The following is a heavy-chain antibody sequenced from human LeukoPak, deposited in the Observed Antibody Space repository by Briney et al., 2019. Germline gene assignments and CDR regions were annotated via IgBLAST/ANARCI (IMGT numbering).Heavy chain of an antibody. J-gene: IGHJ6*02. V-gene: IGHV4-59*01. CDR2: IYYSGST. CDR3: ARGLHYDLEGMDV. D-gene: IGHD3-3*01. CDR1: GGSISSYY. Sequence: PSETLSLTCTVSGGSISSYYWSWIRQPPGKGLERIGYIYYSGSTNYNPSLKSRVTISVDTSKNQFSLKLSSVTAADTAVYYCARGLHYDLEGMDVWGQGTTVTVSS.